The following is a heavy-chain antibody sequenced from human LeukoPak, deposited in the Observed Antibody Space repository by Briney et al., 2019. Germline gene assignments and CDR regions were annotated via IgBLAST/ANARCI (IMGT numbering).Heavy chain of an antibody. Sequence: ASVKVSCKVCGYTFTDYYMHWVQQAPGKGLEWMGLVDPEDGETIYAEKLQGRVAITPDTYTDTGSMSLSHLTSEEPAGWFCTTDSSGYNYYYYYMDVWGKGTTVTVSS. CDR2: VDPEDGET. CDR3: TTDSSGYNYYYYYMDV. V-gene: IGHV1-69-2*01. CDR1: GYTFTDYY. J-gene: IGHJ6*03. D-gene: IGHD3-22*01.